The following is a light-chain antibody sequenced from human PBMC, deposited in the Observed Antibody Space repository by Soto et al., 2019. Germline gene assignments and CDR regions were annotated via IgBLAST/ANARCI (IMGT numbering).Light chain of an antibody. CDR3: QHYNDWPPAFT. CDR1: QSLKRN. CDR2: GAS. J-gene: IGKJ3*01. Sequence: EILMTQSPATLSVSPGERATLSCRASQSLKRNLAWYQQKPGQAPRVIIYGASTRASGIPARFSGSGSGTEFTLTISSLQSEDFDLYYCQHYNDWPPAFTFGPGTKVDL. V-gene: IGKV3D-15*01.